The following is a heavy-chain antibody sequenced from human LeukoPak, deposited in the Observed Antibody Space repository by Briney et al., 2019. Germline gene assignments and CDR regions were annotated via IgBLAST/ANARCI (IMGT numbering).Heavy chain of an antibody. CDR1: GYTFTSYG. V-gene: IGHV1-18*01. CDR2: ISAYNGNT. J-gene: IGHJ5*02. Sequence: GASVKVSCKASGYTFTSYGISWVRQAPGQGLEWMGWISAYNGNTNYAQKLQGRGTMTTDTSTSTAYMELRSLRSDDTAVYYCARGKWLLSKNWFDPWGQGTLVTVSS. CDR3: ARGKWLLSKNWFDP. D-gene: IGHD3-3*01.